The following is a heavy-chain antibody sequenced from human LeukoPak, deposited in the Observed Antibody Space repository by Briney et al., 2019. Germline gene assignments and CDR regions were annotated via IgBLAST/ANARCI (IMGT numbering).Heavy chain of an antibody. Sequence: PGGPLRLSCAASGFTLNSYLMTWVRQAPGRGLEWVANINRDGSEENYLDSVKGRFTVSRDNARNSLYLQMDSLRGEDTAVYYCARVNQNRNALDLWGQGTMVTISP. CDR1: GFTLNSYL. J-gene: IGHJ3*01. V-gene: IGHV3-7*01. CDR3: ARVNQNRNALDL. D-gene: IGHD1-14*01. CDR2: INRDGSEE.